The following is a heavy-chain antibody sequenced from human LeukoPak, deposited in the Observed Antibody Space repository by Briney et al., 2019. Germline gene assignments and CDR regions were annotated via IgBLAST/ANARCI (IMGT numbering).Heavy chain of an antibody. CDR1: GGSISSSSYY. J-gene: IGHJ3*02. D-gene: IGHD3-22*01. V-gene: IGHV4-39*01. Sequence: SETLSLTCTVSGGSISSSSYYWGWIRQPPGKGLERIGSIYYSGSTYYNPSLKSRVTISVDTSKNQFSLKLSSVTAADTAVYYCARRHYDSSGYYYGDAFDIWGQGTMVTVSS. CDR3: ARRHYDSSGYYYGDAFDI. CDR2: IYYSGST.